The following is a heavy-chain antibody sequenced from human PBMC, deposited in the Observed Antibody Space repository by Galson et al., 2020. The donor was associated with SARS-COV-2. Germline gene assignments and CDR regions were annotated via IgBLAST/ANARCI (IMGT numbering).Heavy chain of an antibody. CDR3: VVDGQLGGLDY. Sequence: NSGGSLRLSCAASGFTFSSYTMNWVRQAPGKGLEWVSSISSSAPYIYYADSLKGRFTISRDNAQNPLYLQMNSLRVEDTAVYYCVVDGQLGGLDYWGQGTLVTVSS. CDR2: ISSSAPYI. V-gene: IGHV3-21*01. D-gene: IGHD7-27*01. CDR1: GFTFSSYT. J-gene: IGHJ4*02.